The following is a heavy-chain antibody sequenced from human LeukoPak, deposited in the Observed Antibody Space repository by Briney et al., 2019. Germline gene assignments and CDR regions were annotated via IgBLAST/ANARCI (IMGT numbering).Heavy chain of an antibody. CDR1: GYTYTDYY. CDR2: IIPIFGTA. CDR3: ARGGDSASFYWFDP. D-gene: IGHD2-21*02. J-gene: IGHJ5*02. V-gene: IGHV1-69*13. Sequence: ASVKVSCKASGYTYTDYYLHWVRQAPGQGLEWMGGIIPIFGTANYAQKFQGRVTITADESTSTAYMELSSLRSEDTAVYYCARGGDSASFYWFDPWGQGTLVTVSS.